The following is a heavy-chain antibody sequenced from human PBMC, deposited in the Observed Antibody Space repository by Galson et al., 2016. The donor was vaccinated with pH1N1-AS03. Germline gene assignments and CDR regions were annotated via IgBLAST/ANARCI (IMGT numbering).Heavy chain of an antibody. D-gene: IGHD3-10*01. J-gene: IGHJ3*01. CDR3: AKDVFGWAFDV. Sequence: SLRLSCAASGFTFNNYWMNWVRQAPGEGLEWVAHINQDGSEKNYVDSEKGRFTISRDTSENTVYLQMNSLRAEDTALYYCAKDVFGWAFDVWGQGTMVTVSS. V-gene: IGHV3-7*03. CDR1: GFTFNNYW. CDR2: INQDGSEK.